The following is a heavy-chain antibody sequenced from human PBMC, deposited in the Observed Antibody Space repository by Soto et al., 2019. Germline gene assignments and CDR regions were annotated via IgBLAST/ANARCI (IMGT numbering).Heavy chain of an antibody. CDR3: AGGDCISTSCYGMSYYYYGMDV. V-gene: IGHV1-69*13. CDR2: IIPIFGTA. Sequence: TSVKVSCKASGGTFSSYAISWVRQAPGQGLEWMGGIIPIFGTANYARKFQGRVTITADESTSTAYMELSSLRSEDTAVYYCAGGDCISTSCYGMSYYYYGMDVWGQGTTVTSP. D-gene: IGHD2-2*01. CDR1: GGTFSSYA. J-gene: IGHJ6*02.